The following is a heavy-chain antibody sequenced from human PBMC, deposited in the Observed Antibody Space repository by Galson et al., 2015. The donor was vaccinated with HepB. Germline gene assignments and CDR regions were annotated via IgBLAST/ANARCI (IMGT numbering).Heavy chain of an antibody. CDR2: ISAYNGNR. Sequence: SVKVSCKASGYTLTSYGITWVRQAPGQGLEWMGWISAYNGNRKYAQKLQGRVTLTTETYTSTAHMELRSLRSDDTAVYFCARDTDYVYVWGSYGGGGYYDYGMDVWGQGTRVTVSS. CDR1: GYTLTSYG. D-gene: IGHD3-16*01. V-gene: IGHV1-18*01. J-gene: IGHJ6*02. CDR3: ARDTDYVYVWGSYGGGGYYDYGMDV.